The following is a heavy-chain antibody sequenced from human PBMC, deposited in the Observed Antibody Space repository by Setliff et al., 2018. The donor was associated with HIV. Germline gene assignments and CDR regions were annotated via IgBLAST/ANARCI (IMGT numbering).Heavy chain of an antibody. V-gene: IGHV4-34*01. J-gene: IGHJ4*02. D-gene: IGHD4-17*01. CDR1: GGSFSGSY. CDR2: LNYDGVT. Sequence: SETLSLTCAVYGGSFSGSYWSWIRQPPGKGLEWIGELNYDGVTNHNPSLKSRVTISVDTSKNQFSLKLTSVTAADTAVYYCAREIYGGNSRPFDYWGQGTLVTVSS. CDR3: AREIYGGNSRPFDY.